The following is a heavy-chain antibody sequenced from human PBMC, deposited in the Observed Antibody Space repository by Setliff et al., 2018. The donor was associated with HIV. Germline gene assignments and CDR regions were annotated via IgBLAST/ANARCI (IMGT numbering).Heavy chain of an antibody. CDR2: IIPVFGTT. D-gene: IGHD3-22*01. V-gene: IGHV1-69*13. Sequence: GASVKVSCKASGGTFSSYAISWVRQAPGQGLDWMGGIIPVFGTTNYAQKFQGRVTITADESTSTAHMELSSLRSEDTAVYYCARGGVYYYDSSGWSMDYWGQGTLVTVSS. CDR1: GGTFSSYA. J-gene: IGHJ4*02. CDR3: ARGGVYYYDSSGWSMDY.